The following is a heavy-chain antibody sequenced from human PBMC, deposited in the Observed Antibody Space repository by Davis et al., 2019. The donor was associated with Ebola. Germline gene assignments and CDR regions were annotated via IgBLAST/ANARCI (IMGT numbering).Heavy chain of an antibody. Sequence: MPSETLSLTCAVYGGSFSGYYWSWIRQPPGKGLEWIGEINHSGSTNYNPSLKSRVTISVDTSKNQFSLKLSSVTAADTAVYYCARQSYYYDSSGYHRGGMDVWGQGTTVTVSS. CDR2: INHSGST. CDR1: GGSFSGYY. D-gene: IGHD3-22*01. J-gene: IGHJ6*02. CDR3: ARQSYYYDSSGYHRGGMDV. V-gene: IGHV4-34*01.